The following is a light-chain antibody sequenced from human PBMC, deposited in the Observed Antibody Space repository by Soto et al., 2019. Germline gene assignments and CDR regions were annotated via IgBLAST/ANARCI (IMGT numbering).Light chain of an antibody. CDR2: DVS. CDR3: SSYTSSYTYV. J-gene: IGLJ1*01. Sequence: QSVLTQPASVSGSPGQSITISCTGTSTDVGGYNYVSWYQQHPGRAPKLMIYDVSNRPSGVSNRLSGSKSGNTASLTISGLQAEDEAYYYCSSYTSSYTYVFGTGTKLTVL. CDR1: STDVGGYNY. V-gene: IGLV2-14*01.